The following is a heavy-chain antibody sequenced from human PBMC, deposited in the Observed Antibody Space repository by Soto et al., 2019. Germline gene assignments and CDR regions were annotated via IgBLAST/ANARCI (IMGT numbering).Heavy chain of an antibody. CDR3: ARSRYYYDSSGYYEPHDY. CDR1: GYSITSYW. CDR2: IYPGDSDT. Sequence: GEPLKIPRKASGYSITSYWIGWVPQMPETGLEWMGIIYPGDSDTRYSPSFQGQVTISADKSISTAYLQWSSLKASDTAMYYCARSRYYYDSSGYYEPHDYWGQGTLVTVYS. D-gene: IGHD3-22*01. V-gene: IGHV5-51*01. J-gene: IGHJ4*02.